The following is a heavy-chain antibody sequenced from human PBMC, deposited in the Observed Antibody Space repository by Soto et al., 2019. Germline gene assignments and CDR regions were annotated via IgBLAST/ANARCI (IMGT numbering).Heavy chain of an antibody. CDR3: ARHSPPMYDILTGTTLDPYYGMDV. CDR1: GGAISSYY. D-gene: IGHD3-9*01. J-gene: IGHJ6*02. Sequence: SETLSLTCSVSGGAISSYYWSWIRQPPGKRLEWIGYIYYSVSTNYNPSLKSRVTISVDTSKNQFSLKLSSVTAADTAVYYCARHSPPMYDILTGTTLDPYYGMDVWGQGTTVTVSS. V-gene: IGHV4-59*08. CDR2: IYYSVST.